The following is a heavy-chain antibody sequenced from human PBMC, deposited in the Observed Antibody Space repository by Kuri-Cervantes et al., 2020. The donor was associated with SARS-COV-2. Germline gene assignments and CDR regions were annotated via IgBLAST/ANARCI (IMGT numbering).Heavy chain of an antibody. CDR3: AKDSAYDFWSGLLDGLDY. CDR1: GFTFSSYG. CDR2: IRYDGSNK. Sequence: GESLKISCAASGFTFSSYGMHWVRQAPGKGLEWVAFIRYDGSNKYYADSVKGRFTISRDNSKNTLYLQMNSLRAEDTAVYYCAKDSAYDFWSGLLDGLDYWGQGTLVTVSS. V-gene: IGHV3-30*02. J-gene: IGHJ4*02. D-gene: IGHD3-3*01.